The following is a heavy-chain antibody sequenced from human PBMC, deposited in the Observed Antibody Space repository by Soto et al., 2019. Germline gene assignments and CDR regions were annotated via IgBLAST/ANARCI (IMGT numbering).Heavy chain of an antibody. CDR2: IYYSGSI. CDR3: ARLLDDRRGYYYFDY. V-gene: IGHV4-39*01. J-gene: IGHJ4*02. D-gene: IGHD3-22*01. Sequence: QLQLQESGPGLVKPSETLSLTCSVSGGSISNSNYYWGWIRQPPGKGLEWIGSIYYSGSIYHNPSRKSRVTMSIDTSKNPFSLKLTSVTAADTAIYSCARLLDDRRGYYYFDYWGQGTLVTVSS. CDR1: GGSISNSNYY.